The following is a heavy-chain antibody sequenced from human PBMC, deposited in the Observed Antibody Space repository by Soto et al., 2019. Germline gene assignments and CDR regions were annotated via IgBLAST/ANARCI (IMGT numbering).Heavy chain of an antibody. CDR2: ISGSGGST. CDR3: AKEGNIVVVPAAIRRPFDY. J-gene: IGHJ4*02. V-gene: IGHV3-23*01. CDR1: GFTFSSYA. Sequence: GGSLRLSCAASGFTFSSYAMSWVRQAPGKGLEWVSAISGSGGSTYYADSVKGRFTISRDNSKNTLYLQMNSLRAEDTAVYYWAKEGNIVVVPAAIRRPFDYWGQGTLVTVSS. D-gene: IGHD2-2*01.